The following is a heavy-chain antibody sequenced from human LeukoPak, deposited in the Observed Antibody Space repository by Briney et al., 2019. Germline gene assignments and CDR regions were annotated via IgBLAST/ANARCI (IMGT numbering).Heavy chain of an antibody. D-gene: IGHD4-17*01. J-gene: IGHJ4*02. Sequence: SETLYLTCTVSGGSISSNYWSWIRQPPGKGLEWIGYIYYSGSTNSNPSLKSRVTISVDTSKNQFSLNLSSVTAADTAVYYCARDRGYGDYLNYFDYWGQGTLVTVSS. CDR2: IYYSGST. V-gene: IGHV4-59*01. CDR1: GGSISSNY. CDR3: ARDRGYGDYLNYFDY.